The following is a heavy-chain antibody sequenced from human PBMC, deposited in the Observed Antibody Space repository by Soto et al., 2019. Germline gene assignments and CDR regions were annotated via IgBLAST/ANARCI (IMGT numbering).Heavy chain of an antibody. V-gene: IGHV4-39*07. D-gene: IGHD3-3*01. CDR1: GGSISSSSNN. J-gene: IGHJ5*02. Sequence: SESLSLTCTDSGGSISSSSNNRGWIRQPQGKWLEWIGSIYYSGRNYYNPSHKRRVTIAVDTSKNQFSLKLSSVTAADTAVYYCARGLHYGFWSGYRCFDPWGQGTLVTVSS. CDR2: IYYSGRN. CDR3: ARGLHYGFWSGYRCFDP.